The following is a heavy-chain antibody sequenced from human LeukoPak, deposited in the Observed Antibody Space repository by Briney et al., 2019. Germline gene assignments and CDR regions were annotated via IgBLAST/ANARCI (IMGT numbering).Heavy chain of an antibody. D-gene: IGHD3-3*01. J-gene: IGHJ4*02. V-gene: IGHV3-30*18. CDR1: GFTFSSYG. Sequence: GGSLRLSCAASGFTFSSYGMHWVRQAPGKGLEWVAVISYDGSDKYYADSVKGRFTISRDNSKNTLYLQMNSLRAEDTAAYYCAKARFLEWLPPTFDHWGQGTLVTVSS. CDR3: AKARFLEWLPPTFDH. CDR2: ISYDGSDK.